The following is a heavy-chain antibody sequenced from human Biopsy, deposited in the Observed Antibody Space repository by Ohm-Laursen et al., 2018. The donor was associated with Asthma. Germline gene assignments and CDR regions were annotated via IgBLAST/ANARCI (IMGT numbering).Heavy chain of an antibody. Sequence: PTQTLTLTFSFSGFSLRTPGVGVGWIRQSPGKALEWLALIYWDDYNLFRPSLKRSLTITKDPSKNQVVLTMTKIDPVDSGTYYCALSQDSGFDDHSPSWFDPWGQGTLVTVSS. CDR1: GFSLRTPGVG. CDR2: IYWDDYN. V-gene: IGHV2-5*02. CDR3: ALSQDSGFDDHSPSWFDP. J-gene: IGHJ5*02. D-gene: IGHD3-9*01.